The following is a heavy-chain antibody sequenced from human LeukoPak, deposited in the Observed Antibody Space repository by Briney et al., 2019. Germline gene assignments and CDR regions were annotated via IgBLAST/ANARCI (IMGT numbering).Heavy chain of an antibody. CDR2: LNHSGST. J-gene: IGHJ4*02. D-gene: IGHD4-23*01. CDR1: GGSFSGYY. Sequence: SETLSLTCAVYGGSFSGYYWSWIRQPPGKGLEWIGELNHSGSTNYNPSLKSRVTISVDTSKNQFSLKLSSVTAADTAVYYCARVVGATVVTRNIDYWGQGTLVTVSS. CDR3: ARVVGATVVTRNIDY. V-gene: IGHV4-34*01.